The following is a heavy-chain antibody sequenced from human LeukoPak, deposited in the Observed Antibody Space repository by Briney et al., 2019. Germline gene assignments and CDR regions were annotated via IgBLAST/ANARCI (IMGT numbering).Heavy chain of an antibody. D-gene: IGHD3-9*01. CDR2: ISGSGGST. V-gene: IGHV3-23*01. J-gene: IGHJ4*02. CDR3: ARDKRYYDILTGYYGPSDY. Sequence: GGSLRLSCAASGFTFSSYAMSWVRQAPGKGLEWVSAISGSGGSTYYADSVKGRFTISRDNAKNSLYLQMNSLRAEDTALYYCARDKRYYDILTGYYGPSDYWGQGTLVTVSS. CDR1: GFTFSSYA.